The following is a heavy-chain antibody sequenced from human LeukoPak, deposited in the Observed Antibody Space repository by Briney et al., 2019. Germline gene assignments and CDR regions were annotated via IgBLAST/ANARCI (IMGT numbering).Heavy chain of an antibody. CDR3: AKDAAGPEY. Sequence: TGRSLRLSCAASGFTFSSYAMHWVRQAPGKGLEWVAVISYDGSDKYYADSVKGRFTISRDNSKNTLYLQMNSLRAEDTAVYYCAKDAAGPEYWGQGTLVTVSS. D-gene: IGHD6-13*01. J-gene: IGHJ4*02. V-gene: IGHV3-30-3*01. CDR1: GFTFSSYA. CDR2: ISYDGSDK.